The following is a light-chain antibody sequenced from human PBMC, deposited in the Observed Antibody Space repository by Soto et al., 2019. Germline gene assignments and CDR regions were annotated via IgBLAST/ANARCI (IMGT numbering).Light chain of an antibody. Sequence: QSVLTQPPSASGAPGQRVTISCSGSDSNVGSTAVNWYQQVPGTAPKLLIFINNQRPSGVPDRFSGSKSGTSASLAISGRQAEDEADYYCSAWDDSLHVWLFGGGTKLTVL. CDR1: DSNVGSTA. CDR2: INN. CDR3: SAWDDSLHVWL. J-gene: IGLJ3*02. V-gene: IGLV1-44*01.